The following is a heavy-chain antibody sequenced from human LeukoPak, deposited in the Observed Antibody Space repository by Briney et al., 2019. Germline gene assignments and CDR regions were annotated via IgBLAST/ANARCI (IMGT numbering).Heavy chain of an antibody. V-gene: IGHV4-34*01. CDR2: INHSGST. CDR1: GGSFSGYY. Sequence: PSETLSLTCAVYGGSFSGYYWSWIRQPPGKGLEWIGEINHSGSTNYNPSLKSRVTISVDTSKNQFSLKLSSVTAADTAVYYCARAPGWYLRFDYWGQGTLVTVPS. J-gene: IGHJ4*02. D-gene: IGHD6-19*01. CDR3: ARAPGWYLRFDY.